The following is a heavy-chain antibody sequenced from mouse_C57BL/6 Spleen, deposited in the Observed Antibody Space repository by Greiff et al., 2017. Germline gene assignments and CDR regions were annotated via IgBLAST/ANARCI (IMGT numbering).Heavy chain of an antibody. D-gene: IGHD1-1*02. CDR2: IYPGDGDT. V-gene: IGHV1-82*01. J-gene: IGHJ3*01. CDR3: ARWVGFAY. Sequence: SGPELVKPGASVKISCKASGYAFSSSWMNWVKQRPGKGLEWIGRIYPGDGDTNYDGKFKGKATLTADKSSSTAYMQLSSLTSEDSAVYFCARWVGFAYWGQGTLVTVSA. CDR1: GYAFSSSW.